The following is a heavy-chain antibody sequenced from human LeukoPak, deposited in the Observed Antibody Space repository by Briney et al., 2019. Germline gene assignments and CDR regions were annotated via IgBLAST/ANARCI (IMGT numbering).Heavy chain of an antibody. CDR1: GYSISSGYY. D-gene: IGHD2-15*01. CDR3: ARGDIVVVVAASFFDY. V-gene: IGHV4-38-2*02. Sequence: SETLSLTCTVSGYSISSGYYWGWIRQPPGKGLEWIGSIYHSGSTYYNPSLESRVTISVDTSKNQFSLKLSSVTAADTAVYYCARGDIVVVVAASFFDYWGQGTLVTVSS. CDR2: IYHSGST. J-gene: IGHJ4*02.